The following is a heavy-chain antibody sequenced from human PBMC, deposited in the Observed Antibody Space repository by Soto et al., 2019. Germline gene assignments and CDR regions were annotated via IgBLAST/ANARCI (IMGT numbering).Heavy chain of an antibody. CDR3: ARTAPMDAGDKYYYDF. D-gene: IGHD3-16*01. CDR1: GGTFSTFG. V-gene: IGHV1-69*13. Sequence: SVKVSCKTSGGTFSTFGISWVRQAPGQGLEWMGGIIPFFGTAEYSQKFEDRITITADESTNTVYMDLRSLTSEGTAIYYCARTAPMDAGDKYYYDFWGQGALVTVSS. J-gene: IGHJ4*02. CDR2: IIPFFGTA.